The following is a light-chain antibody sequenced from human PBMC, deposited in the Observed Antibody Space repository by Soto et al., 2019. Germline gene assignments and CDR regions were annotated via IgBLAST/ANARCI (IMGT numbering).Light chain of an antibody. J-gene: IGLJ2*01. Sequence: QSALTQPASVSGSPGQSITISCTGTSSDVGSYNLVSWYQHRPGKAPQLMIYEVNKRPSGVSDRFSGSKSGNTASLTVSGLQAEDEAAYYCCSYAGISSVLFGGRTKVTVL. V-gene: IGLV2-23*02. CDR1: SSDVGSYNL. CDR2: EVN. CDR3: CSYAGISSVL.